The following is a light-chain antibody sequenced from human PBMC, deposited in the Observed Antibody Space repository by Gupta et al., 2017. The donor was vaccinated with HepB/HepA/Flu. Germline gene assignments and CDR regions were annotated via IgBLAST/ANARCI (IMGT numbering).Light chain of an antibody. J-gene: IGLJ3*02. Sequence: QSVLTQPAPVSGSPAQSLTLSCPGTSSDVGGYAYVSWYQQPTATPPILIIYDVSNRPSGVSDRFSGSKSGTTASLTISGLQAEDDADYYCTSYTTKSTRVVGGGTRLTVV. CDR1: SSDVGGYAY. CDR2: DVS. V-gene: IGLV2-14*03. CDR3: TSYTTKSTRV.